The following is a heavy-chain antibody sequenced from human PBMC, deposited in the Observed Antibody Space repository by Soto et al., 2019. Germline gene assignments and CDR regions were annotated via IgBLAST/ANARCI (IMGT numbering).Heavy chain of an antibody. J-gene: IGHJ6*02. D-gene: IGHD3-3*01. Sequence: EVQLVETGGGLIQPGGSLRLSCAASGFTVSSNYMSWVRQAPGKGLEWVSVIYSGGSTYYADSVKGRFTISRDNSKNTLYLQMNSLRAEDTAVYYCAAARITIFGVVNGMDVWGQGTTVTVSS. CDR3: AAARITIFGVVNGMDV. CDR2: IYSGGST. CDR1: GFTVSSNY. V-gene: IGHV3-53*02.